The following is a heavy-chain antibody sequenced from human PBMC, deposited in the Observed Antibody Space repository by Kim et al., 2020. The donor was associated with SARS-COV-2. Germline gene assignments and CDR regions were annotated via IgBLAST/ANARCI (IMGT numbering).Heavy chain of an antibody. V-gene: IGHV4-59*01. Sequence: SETLSLTCTVSGGSISSYYWSWIRQPPGKGLEWIGYIYYSGSTNYNPSLKSRVTISVDTSKNQFSLKLSSVTAADTAVYYCARGIAAAAPYFDYWGQGTLVTVSS. CDR2: IYYSGST. J-gene: IGHJ4*02. D-gene: IGHD6-13*01. CDR3: ARGIAAAAPYFDY. CDR1: GGSISSYY.